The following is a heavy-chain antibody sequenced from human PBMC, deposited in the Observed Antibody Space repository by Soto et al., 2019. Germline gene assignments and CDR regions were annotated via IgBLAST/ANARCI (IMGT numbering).Heavy chain of an antibody. CDR3: ADGGEWLFNFDY. V-gene: IGHV3-23*01. CDR2: ISGSGDNT. CDR1: VFTFSSYA. J-gene: IGHJ4*02. Sequence: PWGSLRLSCSASVFTFSSYAMSWFRQAPGKGLEWVSAISGSGDNTYYPDSVKGRFTISRDNARNTLYLQMNSLRAEDTAVYYCADGGEWLFNFDYWGQGTLVTVSS. D-gene: IGHD3-3*01.